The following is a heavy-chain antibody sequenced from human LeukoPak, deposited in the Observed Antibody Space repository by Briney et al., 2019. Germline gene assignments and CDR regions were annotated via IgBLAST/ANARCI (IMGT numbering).Heavy chain of an antibody. Sequence: LSLTCAVYGGSFSNYYWSWIRQPPGKGLEWVSYISSGGSSIYYADSVKGRFTISRDNAKSSLYMEMNSLRAEDTAVYYCARGDWYSFDHWGQGTLVTVSS. J-gene: IGHJ4*02. D-gene: IGHD6-19*01. CDR3: ARGDWYSFDH. V-gene: IGHV3-11*01. CDR1: GGSFSNYY. CDR2: ISSGGSSI.